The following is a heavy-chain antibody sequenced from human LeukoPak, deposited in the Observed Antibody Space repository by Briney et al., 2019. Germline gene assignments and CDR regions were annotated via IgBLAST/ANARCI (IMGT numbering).Heavy chain of an antibody. V-gene: IGHV3-30*18. J-gene: IGHJ4*02. Sequence: SCKASGYTFTGYYMHWVRQAPGKGLEWVAVISYDGTNKYYADSVKGRFTISRDNSKNTLYLQMNSLRTDDTAVYYCAKFWTGVAATPAYWGQGTLVTVSS. D-gene: IGHD2-15*01. CDR3: AKFWTGVAATPAY. CDR2: ISYDGTNK. CDR1: GYTFTGYY.